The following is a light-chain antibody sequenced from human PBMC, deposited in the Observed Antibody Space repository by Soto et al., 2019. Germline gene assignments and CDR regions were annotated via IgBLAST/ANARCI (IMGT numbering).Light chain of an antibody. Sequence: DIQMTQYPSTLSASVGDRVTITCRASQSISSWLAWYQQKPGKAPKLLIYDASSLESGVPSRFSGSGSGTEFTLTISSLQPDDFATYYCQQYNSYAVTFGQGTKV. V-gene: IGKV1-5*01. CDR1: QSISSW. J-gene: IGKJ1*01. CDR2: DAS. CDR3: QQYNSYAVT.